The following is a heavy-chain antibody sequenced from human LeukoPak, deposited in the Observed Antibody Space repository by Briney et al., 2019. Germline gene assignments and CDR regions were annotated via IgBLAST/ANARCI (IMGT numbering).Heavy chain of an antibody. CDR3: ARDRYDSSGYYGLYYYYYMDV. CDR1: GFTFTSYA. D-gene: IGHD3-22*01. J-gene: IGHJ6*03. Sequence: GGSLRLSCAASGFTFTSYAMSWVRQAPGKGLEWVSGINWNGGSTGYADSVKGRFTISRDNAKNSLYLQMNSLRAEDTAVYYCARDRYDSSGYYGLYYYYYMDVWGKGTTVTVSS. V-gene: IGHV3-20*04. CDR2: INWNGGST.